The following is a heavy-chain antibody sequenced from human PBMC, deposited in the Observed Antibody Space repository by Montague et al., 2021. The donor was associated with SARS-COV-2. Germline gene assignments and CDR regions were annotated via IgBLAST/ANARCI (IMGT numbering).Heavy chain of an antibody. CDR3: ARGRQHINMVVVVVTGGEYYFDF. Sequence: SETLSLTCAVYDGSFSDYSWTWIRQPPGKGLEWIGEINHRGSANYNPSLKSRVTISVDTSKNQFSLKMTSVTAADTAVYYCARGRQHINMVVVVVTGGEYYFDFWGQATLVAVSS. J-gene: IGHJ4*02. D-gene: IGHD3-22*01. CDR1: DGSFSDYS. V-gene: IGHV4-34*01. CDR2: INHRGSA.